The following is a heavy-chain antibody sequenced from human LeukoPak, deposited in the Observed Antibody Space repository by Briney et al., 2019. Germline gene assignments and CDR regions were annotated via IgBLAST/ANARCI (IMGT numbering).Heavy chain of an antibody. D-gene: IGHD3-22*01. CDR3: ATGSHYYDSSGYSRYYYYMDV. CDR1: GYTFTGYY. V-gene: IGHV1-46*01. CDR2: INPSGGST. J-gene: IGHJ6*03. Sequence: ASVKVSCKASGYTFTGYYMHWVRQAPGQGLEWMGIINPSGGSTSYAQKFQGRVTMTRDMSTSTVYMELSSLRSEDTAVYYCATGSHYYDSSGYSRYYYYMDVWGKGTTVTVSS.